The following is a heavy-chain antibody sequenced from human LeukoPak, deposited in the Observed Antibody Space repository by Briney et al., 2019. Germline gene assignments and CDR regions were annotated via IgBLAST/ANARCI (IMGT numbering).Heavy chain of an antibody. CDR3: ARDITMVRRVYFDC. CDR1: GGTFSNYG. D-gene: IGHD3-10*01. Sequence: SVKVSCKASGGTFSNYGICWVRQAPGQGLEWMGGIIPIFGTANYAQKFQGRVTITADESTATVYMELSSLRSEDTAVYYCARDITMVRRVYFDCWGQGTLVTVSS. J-gene: IGHJ4*02. V-gene: IGHV1-69*01. CDR2: IIPIFGTA.